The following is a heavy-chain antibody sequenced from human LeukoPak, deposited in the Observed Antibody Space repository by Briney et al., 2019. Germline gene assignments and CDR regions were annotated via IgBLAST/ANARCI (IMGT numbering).Heavy chain of an antibody. CDR2: ISSSSSYI. V-gene: IGHV3-21*01. CDR1: GFTFSNTW. CDR3: ARDRGQQSFDY. Sequence: GGSLRLSCAASGFTFSNTWMSWVRQAPGKGLEWVSSISSSSSYIYYADSVKGRFTISRDNAKNSLYLQMNSLRAEDTAVYYCARDRGQQSFDYWGQGTLVTVSS. D-gene: IGHD6-13*01. J-gene: IGHJ4*02.